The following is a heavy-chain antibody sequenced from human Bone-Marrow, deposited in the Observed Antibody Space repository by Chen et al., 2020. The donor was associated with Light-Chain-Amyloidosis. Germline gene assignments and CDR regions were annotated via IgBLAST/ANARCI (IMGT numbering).Heavy chain of an antibody. V-gene: IGHV3-72*01. CDR2: VRNKANSHAT. D-gene: IGHD1-26*01. CDR3: AGGLHYYFQY. Sequence: EVQLVESGGGLVQPGGSLRLSCVASGFTFSDHFMDWVRHAPGKGLEWIARVRNKANSHATEYVSSVRGRFTISRDDSTNSLYLQMNGLQAEDTAVYCCAGGLHYYFQYWGQGTRVTVSS. CDR1: GFTFSDHF. J-gene: IGHJ1*01.